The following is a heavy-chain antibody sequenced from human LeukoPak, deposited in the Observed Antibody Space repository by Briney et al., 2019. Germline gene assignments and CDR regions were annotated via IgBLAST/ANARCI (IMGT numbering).Heavy chain of an antibody. D-gene: IGHD3-10*01. V-gene: IGHV4-39*01. Sequence: SETLSLTCTVSGGSISSSSYYWGWIRQPPGKGLEWNGSIYYDGSTYYNPSLKRRVTISVDTSKNQLPLKLGSVTAADTAVYYCARLIWYGSGSYSYYFDYWGQGTLVTVSS. J-gene: IGHJ4*02. CDR1: GGSISSSSYY. CDR3: ARLIWYGSGSYSYYFDY. CDR2: IYYDGST.